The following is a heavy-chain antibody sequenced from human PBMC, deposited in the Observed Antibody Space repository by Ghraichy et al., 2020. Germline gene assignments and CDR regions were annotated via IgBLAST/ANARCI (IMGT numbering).Heavy chain of an antibody. CDR3: ARLFTVAPARSDWFDP. D-gene: IGHD4-23*01. V-gene: IGHV4-59*08. CDR1: GGSISSYY. J-gene: IGHJ5*02. Sequence: GSLRLSCTVSGGSISSYYWSWIRQPPGKGLEWIGYIYYSGSTNYNPSLKSRVTISVDTSKNQFSLKLSSVTAADTAVYYCARLFTVAPARSDWFDPWGQGTLVTVSS. CDR2: IYYSGST.